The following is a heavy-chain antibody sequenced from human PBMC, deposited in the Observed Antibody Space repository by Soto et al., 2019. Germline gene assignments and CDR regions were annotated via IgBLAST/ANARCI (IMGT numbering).Heavy chain of an antibody. CDR1: GFTFSNYG. CDR3: ARVDGYTYPNDY. Sequence: GGSLRLSCAASGFTFSNYGMNWFRQAPGKGLEWVSSITSRSDYIYYADSVRGRFTISRDNAKNSLFLQMNRLRAEDTAVYYCARVDGYTYPNDYWGQGTLVTVSS. D-gene: IGHD5-12*01. CDR2: ITSRSDYI. V-gene: IGHV3-21*01. J-gene: IGHJ4*02.